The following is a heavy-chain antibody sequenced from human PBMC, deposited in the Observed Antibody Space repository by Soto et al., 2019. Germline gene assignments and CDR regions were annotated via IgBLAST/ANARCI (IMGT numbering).Heavy chain of an antibody. D-gene: IGHD3-22*01. CDR1: GYTFTGYY. CDR2: INPNSGGT. J-gene: IGHJ4*02. CDR3: ARSSSGYYFPYFDY. Sequence: ASVQVSSKASGYTFTGYYMHWVRQAPGQGLEWMGWINPNSGGTNYAQKFQGWVTMTRDTSISTAYMELSRLRSDDTAVYYRARSSSGYYFPYFDYWGQGTLVTSPQ. V-gene: IGHV1-2*04.